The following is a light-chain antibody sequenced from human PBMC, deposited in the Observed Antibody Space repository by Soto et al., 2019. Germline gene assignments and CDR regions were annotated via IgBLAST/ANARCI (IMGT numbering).Light chain of an antibody. V-gene: IGLV2-11*01. CDR3: CSYAGSYPYV. CDR1: SSDVGGYNY. CDR2: DVS. Sequence: QSALTQPRSVSGSPGQSVTISCTGTSSDVGGYNYVSWYQQHPGKAHKLMIYDVSKWPSGVPVRFSGSKSGNTASLTISGPQAEDEADYYCCSYAGSYPYVFGTGTKVT. J-gene: IGLJ1*01.